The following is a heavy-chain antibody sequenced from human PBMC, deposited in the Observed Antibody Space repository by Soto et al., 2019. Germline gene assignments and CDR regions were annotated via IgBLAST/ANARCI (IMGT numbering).Heavy chain of an antibody. Sequence: GASVKVSCKTLGDTFSTYPITWVRQAPGQGLEWMGRTIPILAITDYAQNFQGRVTITADRSTTTAYMELSSLKFEDTAVYYCARGGDGSGSESVFDIWG. CDR1: GDTFSTYP. J-gene: IGHJ3*02. CDR3: ARGGDGSGSESVFDI. D-gene: IGHD3-22*01. V-gene: IGHV1-69*04. CDR2: TIPILAIT.